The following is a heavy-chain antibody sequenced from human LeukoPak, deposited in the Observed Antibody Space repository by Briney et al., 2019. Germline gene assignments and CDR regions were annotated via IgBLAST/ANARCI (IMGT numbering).Heavy chain of an antibody. CDR3: VRGGGWESDY. Sequence: GGSLRLSCAASGFTFSSYSMNWVRQAPGKGLEWVSFISSSSSTIYYADSVKGRFTISRDNAKNSLFLQMNSLRVEDTAVYYCVRGGGWESDYWGQGTLVTVSS. CDR2: ISSSSSTI. V-gene: IGHV3-48*04. CDR1: GFTFSSYS. J-gene: IGHJ4*02. D-gene: IGHD1-26*01.